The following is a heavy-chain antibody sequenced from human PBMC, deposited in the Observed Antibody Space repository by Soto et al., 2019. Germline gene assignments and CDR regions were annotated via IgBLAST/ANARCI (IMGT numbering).Heavy chain of an antibody. V-gene: IGHV4-31*03. CDR2: IYYSGST. CDR3: ARATFGVVYYFDY. D-gene: IGHD3-3*01. Sequence: QVQLQESGPGLVKPSQTLSLTCTVSGGSISSGGYYWSWIRQHPGKGLEWIGYIYYSGSTYYKPSLKSRVTISVDTSKNQFSLKLSSVTAADTAVYYCARATFGVVYYFDYWGQGTLVTVSS. J-gene: IGHJ4*02. CDR1: GGSISSGGYY.